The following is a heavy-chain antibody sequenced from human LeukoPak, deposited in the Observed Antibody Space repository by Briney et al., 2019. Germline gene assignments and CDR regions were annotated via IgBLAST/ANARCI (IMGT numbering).Heavy chain of an antibody. CDR3: AKAQTVTTVGY. V-gene: IGHV3-74*01. J-gene: IGHJ4*02. CDR2: INSDGSNT. CDR1: RFTLSSYW. Sequence: PGGSLRLSCAASRFTLSSYWMHWVRQAPGKGLVWVSCINSDGSNTRYADSVKGRFTISRDNAKNTLYLQMNSLRAEDTAVYYCAKAQTVTTVGYWGQGTLVTVSS. D-gene: IGHD4-17*01.